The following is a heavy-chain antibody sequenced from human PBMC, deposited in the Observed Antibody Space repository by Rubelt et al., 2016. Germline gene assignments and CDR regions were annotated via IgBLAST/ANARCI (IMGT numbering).Heavy chain of an antibody. Sequence: QVQLVQSGAEVKKPGASVKVSCKASGYTFTGYYMHWVRQAPGQGLEWMGWINPNSGGPNYAQKFKGRVTMTRETSIRTAYMGLSRLRSDDTAVYYCARFAIGGHSSGYLFDYWGQGTLVTVSS. D-gene: IGHD3-22*01. CDR1: GYTFTGYY. V-gene: IGHV1-2*02. CDR2: INPNSGGP. CDR3: ARFAIGGHSSGYLFDY. J-gene: IGHJ4*02.